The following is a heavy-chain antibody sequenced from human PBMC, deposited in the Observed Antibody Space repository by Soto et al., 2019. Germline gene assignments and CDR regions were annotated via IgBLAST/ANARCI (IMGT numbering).Heavy chain of an antibody. J-gene: IGHJ4*02. V-gene: IGHV4-59*01. CDR2: SYYSGIT. D-gene: IGHD6-19*01. CDR1: GGSIGSYY. CDR3: ARALFHSIGGPL. Sequence: SETLSLTCTVSGGSIGSYYWSWVRQPPGKGLEWIGYSYYSGITNYNPSLKSRVTISIDTSKNQFFLNLRSVTAADTAVYYCARALFHSIGGPLWGQGTLVTVSS.